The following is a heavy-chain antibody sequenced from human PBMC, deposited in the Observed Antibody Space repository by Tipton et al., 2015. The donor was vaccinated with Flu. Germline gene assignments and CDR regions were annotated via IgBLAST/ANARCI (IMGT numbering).Heavy chain of an antibody. Sequence: GLVKPSETLSLTCAVSGDSLSSGYYWGWIRQPPGKGLEWIGSVYHSGGTYYNPSLKSRVTISVDTSKNQFSLKLSSMTAADTAVYYCATTTYYYGSGSHDYWGQGTLVTVSS. V-gene: IGHV4-38-2*01. CDR2: VYHSGGT. CDR1: GDSLSSGYY. CDR3: ATTTYYYGSGSHDY. J-gene: IGHJ4*02. D-gene: IGHD3-10*01.